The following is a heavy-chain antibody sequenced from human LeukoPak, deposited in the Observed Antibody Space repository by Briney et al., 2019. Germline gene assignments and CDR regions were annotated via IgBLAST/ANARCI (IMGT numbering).Heavy chain of an antibody. D-gene: IGHD2-15*01. CDR1: GFTFSSYG. J-gene: IGHJ4*01. CDR2: ISYDGSNK. Sequence: GGSLRLSCAASGFTFSSYGMHWVRQAPGKGLEWVAVISYDGSNKYYADSVKGRFTISRDNSKNTLYLQMNSQRAEGTAVYCCAIGYSSGGSCYVFACWGQRSLVTVPS. V-gene: IGHV3-30*03. CDR3: AIGYSSGGSCYVFAC.